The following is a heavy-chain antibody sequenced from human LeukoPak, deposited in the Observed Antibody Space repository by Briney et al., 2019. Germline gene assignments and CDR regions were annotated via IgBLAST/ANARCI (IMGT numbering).Heavy chain of an antibody. CDR1: GGSFSGYY. J-gene: IGHJ3*02. CDR2: INHSGST. V-gene: IGHV4-34*01. D-gene: IGHD3-22*01. CDR3: ARRYYYDSSGYYSGAFDI. Sequence: SETLSLTCAVYGGSFSGYYWSWIRQPPGKGLEWIGEINHSGSTNYNPSLKSRVTMSVDTSKNQFSLKPSSVTAADTAVYYCARRYYYDSSGYYSGAFDIWGQGTMVTVSS.